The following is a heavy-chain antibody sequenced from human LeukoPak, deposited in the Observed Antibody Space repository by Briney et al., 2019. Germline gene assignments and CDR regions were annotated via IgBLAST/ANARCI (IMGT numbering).Heavy chain of an antibody. J-gene: IGHJ3*02. CDR2: IYYSGST. D-gene: IGHD1-7*01. CDR1: GGSISSYY. CDR3: AREWNSDAFDI. V-gene: IGHV4-59*01. Sequence: SETLSLTCTVSGGSISSYYWSWIRQPPGKGLEWIGYIYYSGSTNYNPSLKSRVTISVDTSKTQFSLKLSSVTAADTAVYYCAREWNSDAFDIWGPGTMVTVSS.